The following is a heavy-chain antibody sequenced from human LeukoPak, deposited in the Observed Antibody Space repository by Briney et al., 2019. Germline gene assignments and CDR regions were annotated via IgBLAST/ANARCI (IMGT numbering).Heavy chain of an antibody. J-gene: IGHJ4*02. CDR1: GYTFTSYD. V-gene: IGHV1-8*01. CDR2: MNPNSGNT. Sequence: ASVTVSFTASGYTFTSYDINWVRQATGQGLEWMGWMNPNSGNTGYAQKFQGRVTMTRNTSISTAYMELSSLRSEDTAVYYCARGLKHVAGILVYWGQGTLVTVSS. D-gene: IGHD2-15*01. CDR3: ARGLKHVAGILVY.